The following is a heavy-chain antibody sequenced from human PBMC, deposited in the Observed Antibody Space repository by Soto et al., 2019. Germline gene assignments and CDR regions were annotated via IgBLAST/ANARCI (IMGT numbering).Heavy chain of an antibody. V-gene: IGHV3-15*07. Sequence: PGGSLRLSCAASGFTFSSAWVNWVRQAPGKGLEWVGRIKSKKDGGTVDYAAPAKGRFSISRDDSKNTLFLVMNSLQTEDTAVYYCTTDAGRIAMSGLGPYWGQGTLVTSPQ. D-gene: IGHD6-19*01. CDR2: IKSKKDGGTV. CDR1: GFTFSSAW. J-gene: IGHJ4*02. CDR3: TTDAGRIAMSGLGPY.